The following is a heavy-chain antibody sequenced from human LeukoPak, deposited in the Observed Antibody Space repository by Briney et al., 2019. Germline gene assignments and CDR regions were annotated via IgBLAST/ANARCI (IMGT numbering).Heavy chain of an antibody. CDR3: ARLTMEYYDILTGYSTYYYYGMDV. V-gene: IGHV4-59*08. D-gene: IGHD3-9*01. Sequence: SETLSLTCTVSGGSLSSCYWSWVRQPPGKGLEWIGYIYYSGSTNYNPSLTSRVTISVDTSKNQFSLKLSSVTAADTAVYYCARLTMEYYDILTGYSTYYYYGMDVWGQGTTVTVSS. CDR2: IYYSGST. CDR1: GGSLSSCY. J-gene: IGHJ6*02.